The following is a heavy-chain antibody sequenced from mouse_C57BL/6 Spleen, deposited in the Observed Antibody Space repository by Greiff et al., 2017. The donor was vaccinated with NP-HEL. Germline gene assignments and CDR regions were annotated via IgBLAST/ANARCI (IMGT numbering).Heavy chain of an antibody. CDR3: ARHREDY. V-gene: IGHV5-6*01. CDR2: ISSGGSYT. Sequence: EVQGVESGGDLVKPGGSLKLSCAASGFTFSSYGMSWVRQTPDKRLEWVATISSGGSYTYYPDSVKGRFTISRDNAKNTLYLQMSSLKSEDTAMYYCARHREDYWGQGTSVTVSS. J-gene: IGHJ4*01. CDR1: GFTFSSYG.